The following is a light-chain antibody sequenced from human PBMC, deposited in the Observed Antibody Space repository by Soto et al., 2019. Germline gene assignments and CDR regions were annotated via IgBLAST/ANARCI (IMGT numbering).Light chain of an antibody. CDR1: QSVSSN. Sequence: EIGIRRSPATLSVSPGERATLSCRASQSVSSNLAWYQQKPGQAPRLLIYGASTRATGIPARFSGSGSGTEFTLTISSLQSEDFAVYYCQQYNNWPLTFGGGTKVDIK. V-gene: IGKV3-15*01. J-gene: IGKJ4*01. CDR2: GAS. CDR3: QQYNNWPLT.